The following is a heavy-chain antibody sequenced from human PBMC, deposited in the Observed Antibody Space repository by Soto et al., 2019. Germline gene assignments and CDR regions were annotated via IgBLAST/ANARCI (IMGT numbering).Heavy chain of an antibody. CDR2: IYYSGST. D-gene: IGHD6-19*01. V-gene: IGHV4-59*01. J-gene: IGHJ5*02. CDR3: ARDSSGWYGWFDP. CDR1: GGSISSYY. Sequence: PSETLSLTCTVSGGSISSYYWSWIRQPPGKGLEWIGYIYYSGSTNYNPSLKSRVTISVDTSKNQFSLKLSSVTAADTAVYYCARDSSGWYGWFDPRGQGTLVTVSS.